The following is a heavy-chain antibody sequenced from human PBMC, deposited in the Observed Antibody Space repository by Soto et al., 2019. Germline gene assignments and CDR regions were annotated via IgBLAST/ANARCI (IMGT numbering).Heavy chain of an antibody. Sequence: QVQLVESGGGVVQPGRSLSLSCAASGFPFSSYGMHWVRQAPGKGLDWVALISYDGTNQYYADSVKGRFTVSRDNSKNTLYLHMSSLRAEDTAVYYCAGGQYYFDYCGQGTLVSVSS. CDR3: AGGQYYFDY. CDR2: ISYDGTNQ. V-gene: IGHV3-30*03. J-gene: IGHJ4*02. CDR1: GFPFSSYG. D-gene: IGHD2-15*01.